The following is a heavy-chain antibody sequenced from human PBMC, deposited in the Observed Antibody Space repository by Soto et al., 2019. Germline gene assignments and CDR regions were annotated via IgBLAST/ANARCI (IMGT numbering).Heavy chain of an antibody. V-gene: IGHV3-30*18. D-gene: IGHD6-19*01. J-gene: IGHJ4*02. CDR2: ISYDGSNK. CDR3: AKESWAAVAGESHFDY. CDR1: GFTFSSYG. Sequence: GGSLRLSCAASGFTFSSYGMHWVRQAPGKGLEWVAVISYDGSNKYYADSVKGRFTISRDNSKNTLYLQMNSLRAEDTAVYYCAKESWAAVAGESHFDYWGQGTLVTVSS.